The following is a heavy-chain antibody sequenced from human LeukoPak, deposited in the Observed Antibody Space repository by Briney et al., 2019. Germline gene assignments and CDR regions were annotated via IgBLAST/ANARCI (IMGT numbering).Heavy chain of an antibody. D-gene: IGHD2-2*03. J-gene: IGHJ4*02. CDR2: INHSGST. CDR3: ARGLDIVVVPAAALYFDY. V-gene: IGHV4-34*01. CDR1: GGSFSGYY. Sequence: SETLSLTCAVYGGSFSGYYWSWLRQPPGKGLEWIGEINHSGSTNYNPSLKSRVTISVDTSKNQFSLKLSSVTAADTAVYYCARGLDIVVVPAAALYFDYWGQGTLVTVSS.